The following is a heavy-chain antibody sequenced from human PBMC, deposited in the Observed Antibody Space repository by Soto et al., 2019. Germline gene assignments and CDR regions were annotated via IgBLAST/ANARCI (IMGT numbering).Heavy chain of an antibody. D-gene: IGHD3-10*01. CDR3: ASKFGELLADAFAI. V-gene: IGHV4-4*02. Sequence: SETLSLTCTVSNASISSRKWWTWVRQTPGKGLEWIGEIYHSGSINHNPSLKSRVTMSLDKSKNQFSLKMTSVTAADTAVYYCASKFGELLADAFAIWGQGTVVTVSS. CDR1: NASISSRKW. CDR2: IYHSGSI. J-gene: IGHJ3*02.